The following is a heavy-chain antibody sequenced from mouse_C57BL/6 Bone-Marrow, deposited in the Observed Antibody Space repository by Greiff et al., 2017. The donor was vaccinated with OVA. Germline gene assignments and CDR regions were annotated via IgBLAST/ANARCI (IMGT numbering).Heavy chain of an antibody. J-gene: IGHJ2*01. CDR3: ARYGNYDYFDY. D-gene: IGHD2-1*01. Sequence: QVQLQQPGAELVRPGTSVKLSCKASGYTFTSYWMHWVKQRPGQGLEWIGVIDPSDSYTNYNQKFKGKATLTVDTSSSTAYMQLSSLTSEDSAVYYSARYGNYDYFDYWGQGTTLTVSS. CDR2: IDPSDSYT. V-gene: IGHV1-59*01. CDR1: GYTFTSYW.